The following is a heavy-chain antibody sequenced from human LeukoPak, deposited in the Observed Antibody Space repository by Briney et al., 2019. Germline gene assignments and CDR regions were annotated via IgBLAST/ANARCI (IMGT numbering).Heavy chain of an antibody. J-gene: IGHJ6*03. CDR1: GGSFSGYY. Sequence: TSETLSLTCAVYGGSFSGYYWSWIRQPPGKGLEWIGEINHSGSTNYNPSLKSRVTISVDTSKNQFSLKLSSVTAADTAVYYCARVGTGGYYYYYMDVWGKGTTVTVSS. CDR3: ARVGTGGYYYYYMDV. D-gene: IGHD2-8*02. CDR2: INHSGST. V-gene: IGHV4-34*01.